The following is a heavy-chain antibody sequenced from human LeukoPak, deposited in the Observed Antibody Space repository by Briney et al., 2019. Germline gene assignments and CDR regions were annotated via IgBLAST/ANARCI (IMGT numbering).Heavy chain of an antibody. CDR2: ISSSSSYI. J-gene: IGHJ4*02. CDR1: GFTFSSYS. Sequence: PEGSLRLSCAASGFTFSSYSMNWVRQAPGKGLEWVSSISSSSSYIYYADSVKGRFTISRDNAKNSLYLQMNSLRAEDTAVYYCARAGLRIAVAGKGPVDYWGQGTLVTVSS. V-gene: IGHV3-21*01. D-gene: IGHD6-19*01. CDR3: ARAGLRIAVAGKGPVDY.